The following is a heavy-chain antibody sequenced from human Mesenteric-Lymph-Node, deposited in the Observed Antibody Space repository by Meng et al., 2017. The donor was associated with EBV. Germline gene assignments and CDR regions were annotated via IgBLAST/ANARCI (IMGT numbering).Heavy chain of an antibody. V-gene: IGHV4-34*01. D-gene: IGHD1-26*01. CDR3: ARRGKVGAGY. CDR2: INHSGST. CDR1: GGSFSGYY. J-gene: IGHJ4*02. Sequence: QGQRRQGGAGLLKPSGTLSLTCAVYGGSFSGYYWSWIRQPPGKGLEWIGEINHSGSTNYNPSLKSRVTISVDTSKNQFSLKLSSVTAADTAVYYCARRGKVGAGYWGQGTLVTVSS.